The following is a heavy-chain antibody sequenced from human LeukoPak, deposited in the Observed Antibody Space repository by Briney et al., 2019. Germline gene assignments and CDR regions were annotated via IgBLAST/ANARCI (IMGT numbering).Heavy chain of an antibody. J-gene: IGHJ3*02. V-gene: IGHV1-8*01. CDR3: ASSCGGDCYYRAFDI. D-gene: IGHD2-21*02. CDR1: GYTFTIYD. CDR2: MNPNSGNT. Sequence: ASVTVSFTASGYTFTIYDINWVRHATGQGLGWMGWMNPNSGNTGYAQKFQGRVTMTRNTSISTAYMELSSLRSEDTAVYYCASSCGGDCYYRAFDIWGQGTMVTVSS.